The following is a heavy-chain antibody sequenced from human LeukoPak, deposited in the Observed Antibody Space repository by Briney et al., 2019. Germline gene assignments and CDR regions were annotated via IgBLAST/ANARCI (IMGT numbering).Heavy chain of an antibody. CDR3: AGSTVTTSGFDY. J-gene: IGHJ4*02. V-gene: IGHV4-39*07. CDR2: IYYSGST. D-gene: IGHD4-11*01. CDR1: GGSISSSSYY. Sequence: SETLSLTCTVSGGSISSSSYYWGWIRQPPWKGLEWIGSIYYSGSTYYNPSLKSRVTISVDTSKNQFSLKLSSVTAADTAVYYCAGSTVTTSGFDYWGQGTLVTVSS.